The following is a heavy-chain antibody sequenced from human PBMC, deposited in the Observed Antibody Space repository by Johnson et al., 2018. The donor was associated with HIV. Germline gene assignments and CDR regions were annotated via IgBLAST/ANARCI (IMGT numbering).Heavy chain of an antibody. CDR1: GFTFSSYG. D-gene: IGHD5-24*01. V-gene: IGHV3-23*04. J-gene: IGHJ3*02. Sequence: VQLVESGGGVVQPGRSLRLSCAASGFTFSSYGMAWVRQAPGKGLEWVSAISGSGGSTYYADSVKGRFTISRDNSKNTLYLQMNSLRAEDTAVYYCAKDGYNFYLDIWGQGTMVTVSS. CDR3: AKDGYNFYLDI. CDR2: ISGSGGST.